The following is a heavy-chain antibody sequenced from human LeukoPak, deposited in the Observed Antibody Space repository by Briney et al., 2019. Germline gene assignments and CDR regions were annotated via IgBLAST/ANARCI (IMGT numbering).Heavy chain of an antibody. CDR2: INPSGGST. CDR3: AREAIGYCSGGSCPAAP. D-gene: IGHD2-15*01. CDR1: GYTFTSYY. J-gene: IGHJ5*02. Sequence: GASVKVSCKASGYTFTSYYMHWVRQAPGQGLEWMGIINPSGGSTSYAQKFQGRITMTRDTSTSTVYMELSSLRSEDTAVYYCAREAIGYCSGGSCPAAPWGQGTLVTVSS. V-gene: IGHV1-46*01.